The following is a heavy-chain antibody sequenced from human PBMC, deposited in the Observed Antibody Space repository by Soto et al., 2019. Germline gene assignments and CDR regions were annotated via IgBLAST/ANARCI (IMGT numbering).Heavy chain of an antibody. CDR3: ARPGYSSSWDDAFDI. CDR1: GGSISTYY. D-gene: IGHD6-13*01. CDR2: IYYSGST. V-gene: IGHV4-59*08. J-gene: IGHJ3*02. Sequence: SETLSLTCTVTGGSISTYYWSWIRQPPGKGLGWIGYIYYSGSTNYNPSLKSRVTISVDTSKNQFSLKLSSVTAADTAVYYCARPGYSSSWDDAFDIWGQGTMVTVSS.